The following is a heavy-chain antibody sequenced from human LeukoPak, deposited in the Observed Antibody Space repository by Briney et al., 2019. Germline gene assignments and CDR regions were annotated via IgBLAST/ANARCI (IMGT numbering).Heavy chain of an antibody. CDR1: GFTFDEYA. Sequence: GGSLRLSCAASGFTFDEYAMNWVRQVPGKGLEWVSGISWNSGTIDYADSVKGRFTISRDNAKNSLYLQMNSLRAEDTAVYYCAELGITMIGGVWGKGTTVTISS. D-gene: IGHD3-10*02. J-gene: IGHJ6*04. CDR3: AELGITMIGGV. V-gene: IGHV3-9*01. CDR2: ISWNSGTI.